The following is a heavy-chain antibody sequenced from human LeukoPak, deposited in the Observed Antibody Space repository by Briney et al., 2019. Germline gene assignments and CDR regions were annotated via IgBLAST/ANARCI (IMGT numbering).Heavy chain of an antibody. J-gene: IGHJ4*02. CDR2: IKQDGSEK. CDR3: ARGSTYYDFWSGYYSN. CDR1: GFTFSNYW. D-gene: IGHD3-3*01. Sequence: GESLRLSCAASGFTFSNYWMSWVRQAPGKGLEWVANIKQDGSEKYYVDSVKGRFTISRDNAKNSLYLQMNSLRAEDTAVYYCARGSTYYDFWSGYYSNWGQGTLVTVSS. V-gene: IGHV3-7*01.